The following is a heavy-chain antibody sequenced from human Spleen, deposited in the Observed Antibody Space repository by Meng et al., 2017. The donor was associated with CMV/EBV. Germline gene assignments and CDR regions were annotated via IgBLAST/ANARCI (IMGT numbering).Heavy chain of an antibody. V-gene: IGHV5-51*01. CDR2: IYPGDSDT. J-gene: IGHJ4*02. CDR3: ARRGTIETGPVDS. Sequence: GGSLRLSCKGSGYSFTSYWIGWVRQMPGKGLEWMGIIYPGDSDTRYSPSFQGQVTISADKSISTAYLQWSSLKASDTGIYFCARRGTIETGPVDSWGQGTLVTVSS. CDR1: GYSFTSYW. D-gene: IGHD3-16*01.